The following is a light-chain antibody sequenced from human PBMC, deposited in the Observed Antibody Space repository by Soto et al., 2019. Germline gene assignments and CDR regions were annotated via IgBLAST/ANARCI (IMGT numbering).Light chain of an antibody. CDR1: QSVSRY. V-gene: IGKV3-11*01. CDR2: DAS. Sequence: IVWPQFPVTLSFSPGERAALSCRASQSVSRYLAWYQQKPGQAPRLLIYDASNRATGIPARFSGSGSGTDFTLTISSLEPEDFAVYYCQQRSSWPWTFGQGTKVDI. CDR3: QQRSSWPWT. J-gene: IGKJ1*01.